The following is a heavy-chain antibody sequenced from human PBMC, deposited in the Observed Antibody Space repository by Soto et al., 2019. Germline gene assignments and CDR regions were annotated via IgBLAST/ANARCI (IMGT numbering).Heavy chain of an antibody. V-gene: IGHV2-5*01. D-gene: IGHD2-8*01. CDR3: VHTVMVHTITGGHYFGY. J-gene: IGHJ4*02. CDR1: AFSLGTNGVG. CDR2: IYWNEDK. Sequence: SGPTLVNPTQTLTLTCTFSAFSLGTNGVGVGWIRQPPGKPLEWLAVIYWNEDKRYSRSLKSRLSITKDTSKNQVVLTMTTMDPVDTATYYCVHTVMVHTITGGHYFGYWGPGILVTVSS.